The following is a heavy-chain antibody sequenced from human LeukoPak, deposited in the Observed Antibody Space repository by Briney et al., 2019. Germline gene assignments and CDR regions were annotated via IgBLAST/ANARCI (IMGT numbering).Heavy chain of an antibody. CDR1: GFSFSSYN. CDR2: ISRGSTTI. J-gene: IGHJ4*02. V-gene: IGHV3-48*01. Sequence: GGSLRLPCGASGFSFSSYNMNWVRQAPGKGLEWVSSISRGSTTIYYADSVKGRFTISRDNAKNSLYLQMNSLRAEDTAVYYCARDGVEYGSGGFYFDYWGQGTLVTVSS. CDR3: ARDGVEYGSGGFYFDY. D-gene: IGHD3-10*01.